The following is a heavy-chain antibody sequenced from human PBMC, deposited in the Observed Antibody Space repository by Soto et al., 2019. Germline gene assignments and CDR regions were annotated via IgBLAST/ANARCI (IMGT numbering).Heavy chain of an antibody. J-gene: IGHJ6*02. CDR1: GFTVSSNY. CDR2: IYSGGST. Sequence: PGGSLRLSCAASGFTVSSNYMSWVRQAPGKGLEWVSVIYSGGSTYYADSVKGRFTISRDNSKNTLYLQMNSLRAEDTAVYYCARGRRWLYPYGMDVWGQGTTVTVSS. D-gene: IGHD6-19*01. CDR3: ARGRRWLYPYGMDV. V-gene: IGHV3-66*01.